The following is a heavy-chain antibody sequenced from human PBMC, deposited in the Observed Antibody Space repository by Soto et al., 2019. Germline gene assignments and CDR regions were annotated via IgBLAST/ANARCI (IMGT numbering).Heavy chain of an antibody. J-gene: IGHJ6*02. V-gene: IGHV1-8*01. CDR3: ARVGDRGMDV. Sequence: QVQLVQSGAEVKKPGASVKVSCKASGYTFTSYDINWVRQATGQGLEWMGWMNPNGGNTGYAERFQGRVTMTRNTSRSTAYVELSSLRAEDTAVYDRARVGDRGMDVWGQGTTVTVSS. CDR2: MNPNGGNT. CDR1: GYTFTSYD.